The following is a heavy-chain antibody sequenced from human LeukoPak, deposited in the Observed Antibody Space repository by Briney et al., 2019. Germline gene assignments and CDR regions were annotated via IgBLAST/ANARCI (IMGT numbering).Heavy chain of an antibody. V-gene: IGHV4-34*01. Sequence: SETLSLTCAVYGGSFSGYYWSWIRQPPGKGLEWIGEINHSGSTNYNPSLKSRVTISVDTSKNQFSLKLSSVTAADTAVYYCARGRYEQWLDPGSFDYWGQGTLVTVSS. D-gene: IGHD6-19*01. CDR3: ARGRYEQWLDPGSFDY. CDR2: INHSGST. J-gene: IGHJ4*02. CDR1: GGSFSGYY.